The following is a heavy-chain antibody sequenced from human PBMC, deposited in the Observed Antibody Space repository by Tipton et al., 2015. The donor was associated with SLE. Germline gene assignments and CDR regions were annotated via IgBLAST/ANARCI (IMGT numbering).Heavy chain of an antibody. V-gene: IGHV4-61*02. D-gene: IGHD1-7*01. J-gene: IGHJ4*02. Sequence: TLSLTCTVPGGSISSGSYYWSWIRQPAGKGLEWIGRIYTSGSTNYNPSLKSRVTISVDTSKNQFSLKLSSVTAADTAVYYCARDLTSGITTYWGQGTLVTVSS. CDR2: IYTSGST. CDR3: ARDLTSGITTY. CDR1: GGSISSGSYY.